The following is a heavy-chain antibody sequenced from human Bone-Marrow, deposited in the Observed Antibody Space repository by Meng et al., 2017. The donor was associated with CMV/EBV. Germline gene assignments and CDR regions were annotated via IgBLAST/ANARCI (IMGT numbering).Heavy chain of an antibody. CDR1: GFTFNSYN. Sequence: GESLKISCAASGFTFNSYNMNWVRQAPGKGLEWVSSISSSSSYIYYADSVKGRFTISRDNAKNSLYLQMNSLRAEDTAVYYWARVLAALDYWGQGTLVTVSS. J-gene: IGHJ4*02. CDR2: ISSSSSYI. D-gene: IGHD6-6*01. V-gene: IGHV3-21*01. CDR3: ARVLAALDY.